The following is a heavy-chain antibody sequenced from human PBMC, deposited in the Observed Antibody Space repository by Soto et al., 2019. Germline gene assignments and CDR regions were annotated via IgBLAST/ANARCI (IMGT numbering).Heavy chain of an antibody. D-gene: IGHD3-3*01. V-gene: IGHV4-4*07. CDR2: IYASGST. J-gene: IGHJ4*02. CDR1: GGSISPYY. CDR3: ARGGMVIIPSATAFDY. Sequence: SETLSLTCTVSGGSISPYYWSWIRQPAGKGLEWIGRIYASGSTNYNPSFKGRVTMSVATSRNQFSLKLSSMTAADTAVYYCARGGMVIIPSATAFDYWGQGTLVTVSS.